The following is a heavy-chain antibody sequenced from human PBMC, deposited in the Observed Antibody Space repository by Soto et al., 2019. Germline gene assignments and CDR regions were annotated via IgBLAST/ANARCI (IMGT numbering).Heavy chain of an antibody. Sequence: PGESLKISCKGSGYSFTSYWISWVRQMPGKGLEWMGRIDPSDSYTNYSPSFQGHVTISADKSISTAYLQWSSLKASDTAMYYCARHKDCSGGSCYSRNYYYYGMDVWGQGTTVTVSS. V-gene: IGHV5-10-1*01. J-gene: IGHJ6*02. CDR1: GYSFTSYW. CDR2: IDPSDSYT. CDR3: ARHKDCSGGSCYSRNYYYYGMDV. D-gene: IGHD2-15*01.